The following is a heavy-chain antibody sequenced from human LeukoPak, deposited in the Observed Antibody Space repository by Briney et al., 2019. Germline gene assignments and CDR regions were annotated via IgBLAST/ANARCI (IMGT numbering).Heavy chain of an antibody. CDR2: ISGSGGST. CDR3: AKVPWLGDYYFIFDY. Sequence: PGGSLRLSCAASGFTFSSYAMSWVRQAPGKGLEWVSAISGSGGSTYYADSVKGRFTISRDNSKNTLYLQMNSLRAEDTAVYYCAKVPWLGDYYFIFDYWGQGTLVTVSS. D-gene: IGHD3-22*01. CDR1: GFTFSSYA. J-gene: IGHJ4*02. V-gene: IGHV3-23*01.